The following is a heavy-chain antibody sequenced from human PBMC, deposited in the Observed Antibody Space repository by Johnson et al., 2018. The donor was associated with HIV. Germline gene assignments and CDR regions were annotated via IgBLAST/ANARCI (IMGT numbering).Heavy chain of an antibody. V-gene: IGHV3-30*18. D-gene: IGHD3-16*01. CDR3: AKAPSMGADGFDI. CDR1: GFTFFSYG. CDR2: ISYDGSNK. J-gene: IGHJ3*02. Sequence: QEKLVESGGGVVQPGRSLRLSCVASGFTFFSYGMHWVRQAPGKGLEWVAVISYDGSNKYYADSVKGRFNISRDNSKNALYLQMNSLRAEDTAVYYCAKAPSMGADGFDIWGQGTMVTVSS.